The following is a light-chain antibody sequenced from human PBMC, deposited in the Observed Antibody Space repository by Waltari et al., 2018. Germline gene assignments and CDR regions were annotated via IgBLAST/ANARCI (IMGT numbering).Light chain of an antibody. CDR3: QQTYRAPRT. J-gene: IGKJ2*02. CDR1: QSITGT. CDR2: GAS. V-gene: IGKV1-39*01. Sequence: DIQMTQSPSSLSASVGDSVTITCRASQSITGTLHWYQQRPGQTPKLLIYGASALQSGVSSRFSGGVSGTEFTLNISSLQPDDSATYYCQQTYRAPRTFGQGTKLGVK.